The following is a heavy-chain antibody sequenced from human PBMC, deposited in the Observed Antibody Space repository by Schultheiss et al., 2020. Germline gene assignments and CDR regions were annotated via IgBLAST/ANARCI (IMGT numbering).Heavy chain of an antibody. CDR2: IWYDGSNK. J-gene: IGHJ5*02. CDR1: GFTFSSYG. D-gene: IGHD2-15*01. Sequence: GGSLRLSCAASGFTFSSYGMHWVRQAPGKGLEWVAVIWYDGSNKYYADSVKGRFTISRDNSKNTLYLQMNSLRAEDTAVYYCAKAVGYCSGGSCLPRGFDPWGQGTLVTVSS. V-gene: IGHV3-33*06. CDR3: AKAVGYCSGGSCLPRGFDP.